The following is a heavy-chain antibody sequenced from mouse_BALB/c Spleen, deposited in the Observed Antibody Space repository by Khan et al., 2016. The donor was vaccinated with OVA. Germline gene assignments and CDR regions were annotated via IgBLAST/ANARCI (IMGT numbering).Heavy chain of an antibody. D-gene: IGHD4-1*01. Sequence: EVELVESGGDLVKPGGSLKLSCAASGFTFSAYSMSWVRQTPDKRLEWVATISSGADYTYYPDGVKGLFTISRDNAKNTLYLQMSSLKSEDTAMYYCASHLTGSFAYWGQGTLVTVSA. CDR2: ISSGADYT. V-gene: IGHV5-6*01. CDR1: GFTFSAYS. CDR3: ASHLTGSFAY. J-gene: IGHJ3*01.